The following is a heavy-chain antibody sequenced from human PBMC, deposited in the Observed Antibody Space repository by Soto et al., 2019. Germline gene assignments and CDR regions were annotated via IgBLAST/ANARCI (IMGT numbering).Heavy chain of an antibody. J-gene: IGHJ4*02. D-gene: IGHD1-7*01. Sequence: QVQLVESGGGVVQPGRSLRLSCAASGFTFSSYGMHWVRQAPGKGLAWVAVISYDGSNKYYADSVKGRSTISRDNSKNTLYLQMNSLRAEDTAVYYCAKAAFNWNYAPFEYWGQGTLVTVSS. CDR2: ISYDGSNK. CDR1: GFTFSSYG. CDR3: AKAAFNWNYAPFEY. V-gene: IGHV3-30*18.